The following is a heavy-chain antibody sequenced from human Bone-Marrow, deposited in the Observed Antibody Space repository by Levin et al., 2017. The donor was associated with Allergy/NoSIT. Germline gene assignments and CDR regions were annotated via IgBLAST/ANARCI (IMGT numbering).Heavy chain of an antibody. CDR2: ISSSGTTK. J-gene: IGHJ2*01. D-gene: IGHD2-21*02. CDR3: ARDKSSDGVTPDWYFDL. V-gene: IGHV3-48*03. Sequence: SGESLKISCAASGFTFSSYEMNWVRQAPGKGLEWISYISSSGTTKYYADSVKGRFTISSKTSVYLQMNSLRAEDTAIYYCARDKSSDGVTPDWYFDLWGRGTLVTVSS. CDR1: GFTFSSYE.